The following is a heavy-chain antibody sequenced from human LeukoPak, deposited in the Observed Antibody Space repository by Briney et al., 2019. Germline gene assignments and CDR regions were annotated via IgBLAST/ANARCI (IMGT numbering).Heavy chain of an antibody. CDR2: IYYSGST. J-gene: IGHJ4*02. Sequence: SETLSLTCTVSGGSISSGGYYWSWIRQPPGEGLEWIGYIYYSGSTNYNPSLKSRVTISVDTSKNQFSLKLSSVTAADTAVYYCARGGWSLDYWGQGTLVTVSS. CDR1: GGSISSGGYY. CDR3: ARGGWSLDY. V-gene: IGHV4-61*08.